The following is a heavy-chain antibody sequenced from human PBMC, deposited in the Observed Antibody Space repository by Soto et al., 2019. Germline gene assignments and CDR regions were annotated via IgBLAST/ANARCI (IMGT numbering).Heavy chain of an antibody. V-gene: IGHV3-74*01. CDR2: INSDGSST. CDR3: ARGPSYDMNV. CDR1: GFTFSSYW. J-gene: IGHJ6*02. Sequence: QPGGSLRLSCAASGFTFSSYWMHWVRQAPGKGLVWVSRINSDGSSTSYADSVKGRFTISRDNAKNTLYLQMNTLRAEDMSVYYCARGPSYDMNVWGQGTTVTVSS.